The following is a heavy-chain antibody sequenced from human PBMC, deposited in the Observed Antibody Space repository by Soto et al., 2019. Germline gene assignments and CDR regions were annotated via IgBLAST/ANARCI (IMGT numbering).Heavy chain of an antibody. CDR1: GGSISSSAL. CDR2: IHHSGST. CDR3: AGRSRTIE. J-gene: IGHJ4*02. V-gene: IGHV4-4*02. Sequence: PSETLSLTCAVSGGSISSSALLSWVRQPPGKGLEWIGEIHHSGSTNYDPSLKSRITISVDRSKNQFSLELTSVTAADTAVYYCAGRSRTIEWGQGTQVTVSS. D-gene: IGHD1-7*01.